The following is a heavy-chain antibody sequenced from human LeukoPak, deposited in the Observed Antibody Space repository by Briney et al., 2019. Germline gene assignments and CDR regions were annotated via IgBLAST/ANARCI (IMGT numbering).Heavy chain of an antibody. V-gene: IGHV3-30-3*01. CDR1: RFTFSNYA. J-gene: IGHJ5*02. CDR2: ISYDGSNK. Sequence: PGGSLRLSCAASRFTFSNYAMHWVRQAPGKGLEWVAVISYDGSNKYYADSVKGRFTISRDNSKNTLYLQMNSLRAEDTAVYYRARAQDIVVVPALFDPWGQGTLVTVSS. D-gene: IGHD2-2*01. CDR3: ARAQDIVVVPALFDP.